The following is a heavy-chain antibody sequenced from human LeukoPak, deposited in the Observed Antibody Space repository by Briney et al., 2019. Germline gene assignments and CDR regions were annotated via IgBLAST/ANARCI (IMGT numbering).Heavy chain of an antibody. CDR3: AREGPFTPPWSNYGGSEPDY. CDR2: ISSSSSYI. Sequence: PGGSLRLSCAASGFTFSSYAMNWVRQAPGKGLEWVSSISSSSSYIYYADSVKGRFTISRDNAKNSLYLQMNSLRAEDTAVYYCAREGPFTPPWSNYGGSEPDYWGQGTLVTVSS. D-gene: IGHD4-11*01. V-gene: IGHV3-21*01. CDR1: GFTFSSYA. J-gene: IGHJ4*02.